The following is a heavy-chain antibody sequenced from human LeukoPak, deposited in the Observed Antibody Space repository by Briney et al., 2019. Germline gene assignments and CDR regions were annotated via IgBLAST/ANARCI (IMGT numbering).Heavy chain of an antibody. D-gene: IGHD3-22*01. J-gene: IGHJ4*02. V-gene: IGHV1-46*01. Sequence: GASVKVSCKASGYTFTSYYMHWVRQAPGQGLEWMGIINPSGGSTSYAQKFQGRVTMTRDTSTSTVYMELSSLRSEDTAVYYCASHLSGYYLPDYWGQGTLVTVSS. CDR1: GYTFTSYY. CDR2: INPSGGST. CDR3: ASHLSGYYLPDY.